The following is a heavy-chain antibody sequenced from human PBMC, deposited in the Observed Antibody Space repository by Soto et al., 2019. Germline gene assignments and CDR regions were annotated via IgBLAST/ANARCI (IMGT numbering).Heavy chain of an antibody. V-gene: IGHV4-59*08. CDR1: GGSISSYY. D-gene: IGHD5-18*01. CDR2: IYYSGST. CDR3: AGQYSFGSYGMDV. J-gene: IGHJ6*02. Sequence: PSETLSLTCTVSGGSISSYYWSWIRQPPVKGLEWIGYIYYSGSTNYNPSLKSRVTISVDTSKNQFSLKLSSVTAADTAVYYYAGQYSFGSYGMDVWGQGTTVTVSS.